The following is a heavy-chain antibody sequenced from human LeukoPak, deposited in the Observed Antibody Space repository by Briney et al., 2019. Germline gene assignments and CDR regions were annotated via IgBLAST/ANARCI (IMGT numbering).Heavy chain of an antibody. CDR3: ARDPPPSRYSYGQYYFDY. J-gene: IGHJ4*02. D-gene: IGHD5-18*01. Sequence: ASVKVSCKASGYTFTSYYMHWVRQAPGQGLEWMGIINPSGGSTSCAQKFQGRVTMTRDMSTSTVYMELSSLRSEDTAVYYCARDPPPSRYSYGQYYFDYWGQGTLVTVSS. CDR2: INPSGGST. V-gene: IGHV1-46*01. CDR1: GYTFTSYY.